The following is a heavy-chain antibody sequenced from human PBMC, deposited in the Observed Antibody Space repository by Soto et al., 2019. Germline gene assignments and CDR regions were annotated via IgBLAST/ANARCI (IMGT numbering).Heavy chain of an antibody. V-gene: IGHV3-74*01. Sequence: PGGSLRLSCAASGFTFSSYWMHWVRQAPGKGLVWVSRINSDGSSTSYADSVKGRFTISRDNAKNSLYLQMNSLRDEDTAVYYCARQQQEVAYYYGLNVWGQGTTVTVSS. J-gene: IGHJ6*02. CDR2: INSDGSST. CDR3: ARQQQEVAYYYGLNV. CDR1: GFTFSSYW. D-gene: IGHD5-12*01.